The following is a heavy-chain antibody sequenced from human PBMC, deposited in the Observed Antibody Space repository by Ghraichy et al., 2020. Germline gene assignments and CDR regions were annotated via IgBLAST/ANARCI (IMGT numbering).Heavy chain of an antibody. D-gene: IGHD3-10*01. Sequence: SETLSLTCTVSGDSISSSSHYWGWIRQPPGKGLEWIGSIYYSGSTYSNPSLKSRVTISVDTSENQFSLKLSSVTAADTAVYYCATYYQYDSGSYYYYYYGMDVWGQGTTVTVSS. J-gene: IGHJ6*02. V-gene: IGHV4-39*01. CDR2: IYYSGST. CDR3: ATYYQYDSGSYYYYYYGMDV. CDR1: GDSISSSSHY.